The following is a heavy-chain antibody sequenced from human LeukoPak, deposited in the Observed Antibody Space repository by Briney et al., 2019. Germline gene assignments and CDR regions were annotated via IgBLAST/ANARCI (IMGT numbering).Heavy chain of an antibody. CDR2: TYYSGST. D-gene: IGHD3-10*01. J-gene: IGHJ4*02. CDR1: GGSISSYY. CDR3: ARLHSGLSSFDY. Sequence: SETLSLTCTVSGGSISSYYCSWIRQPPGKGLEWIGYTYYSGSTKYNPSLKSRVTISVDTSKSQFSLKLSSVTAADTAIYYCARLHSGLSSFDYWGQGTLVTVSS. V-gene: IGHV4-59*08.